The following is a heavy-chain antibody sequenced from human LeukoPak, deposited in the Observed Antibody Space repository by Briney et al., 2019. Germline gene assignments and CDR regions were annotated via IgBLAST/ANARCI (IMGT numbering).Heavy chain of an antibody. V-gene: IGHV1-18*01. J-gene: IGHJ4*02. CDR3: ARESHVTREDY. CDR2: ISANDGNT. D-gene: IGHD3-10*01. CDR1: GYTFTSYG. Sequence: ASVTVSCTASGYTFTSYGISWVRQAPGQGLEWMGWISANDGNTDYPQKLQGRVTMTTDTSTSTAYMELRSLRSDDTAVYYCARESHVTREDYWGQGTPVTVSS.